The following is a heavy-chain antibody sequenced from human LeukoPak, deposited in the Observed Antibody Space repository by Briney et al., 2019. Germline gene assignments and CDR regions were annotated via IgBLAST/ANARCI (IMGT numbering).Heavy chain of an antibody. Sequence: SETLSLTCTVSGGSISPYYWSFIRQPAGKGLEWIGRISTSGSSKYNPSLESRVTMSVDTSKNQFSLKVTSVTAADTAMYYCARDRVSWHYFDYWGQGTLLTVSS. V-gene: IGHV4-4*07. D-gene: IGHD5/OR15-5a*01. CDR2: ISTSGSS. CDR1: GGSISPYY. CDR3: ARDRVSWHYFDY. J-gene: IGHJ4*02.